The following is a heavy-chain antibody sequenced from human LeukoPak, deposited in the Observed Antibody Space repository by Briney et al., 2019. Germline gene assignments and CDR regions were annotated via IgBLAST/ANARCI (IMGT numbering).Heavy chain of an antibody. J-gene: IGHJ4*02. D-gene: IGHD6-19*01. CDR3: ARDRARYSSGWWDY. V-gene: IGHV3-48*02. CDR1: GFTFSSYS. CDR2: ISSSSSTI. Sequence: GGSLRLSCAASGFTFSSYSMNWVRQAPGKGLEWVSYISSSSSTIYYADFVKGRFTISRDNAKNSLYLQMNSLRDEDTAVYYCARDRARYSSGWWDYWGQGTLVTVSS.